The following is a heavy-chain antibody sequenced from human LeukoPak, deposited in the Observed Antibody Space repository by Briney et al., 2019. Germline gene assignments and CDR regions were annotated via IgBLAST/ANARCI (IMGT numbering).Heavy chain of an antibody. CDR1: GFTFSDYY. CDR3: AREFSRYSTSWGKVDY. J-gene: IGHJ4*02. Sequence: PGGSLRLTCAASGFTFSDYYMNWIRQAPGKGLEWVSYISSGSGGSTIYYADSMKGRFTISRDDAENSLYLQMNSLRAEDTAVYYCAREFSRYSTSWGKVDYWGQGTLVTVSS. V-gene: IGHV3-11*01. D-gene: IGHD6-13*01. CDR2: ISSGSGGSTI.